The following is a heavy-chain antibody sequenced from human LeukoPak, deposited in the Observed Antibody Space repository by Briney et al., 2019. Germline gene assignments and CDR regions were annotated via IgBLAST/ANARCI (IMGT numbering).Heavy chain of an antibody. J-gene: IGHJ3*02. V-gene: IGHV3-30*18. D-gene: IGHD3-22*01. CDR1: GFTFSSYG. Sequence: VGSLRLSCAASGFTFSSYGMHWVRQAPGKGLEWVAVISYDGSNKYYADSVKGRFTISRDNSKNTLYLQMNSLRAEDTAVYYCAKLVDSSGYYSYDAFDIWGQGTMVTVSS. CDR3: AKLVDSSGYYSYDAFDI. CDR2: ISYDGSNK.